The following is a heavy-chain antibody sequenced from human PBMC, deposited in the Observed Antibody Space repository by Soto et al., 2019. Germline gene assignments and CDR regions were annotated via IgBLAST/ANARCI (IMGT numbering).Heavy chain of an antibody. D-gene: IGHD5-12*01. V-gene: IGHV3-30*18. CDR2: ISYDGSNK. J-gene: IGHJ4*02. Sequence: GGSLRLSCAASGFTFSSYGMHWVRQAPGKGLEWVAVISYDGSNKYYADSVKGRFTISRDNSKNTLYLQMNSLRAEDTAVYYCAKVADGYTIDYWGQGTLVTVSS. CDR1: GFTFSSYG. CDR3: AKVADGYTIDY.